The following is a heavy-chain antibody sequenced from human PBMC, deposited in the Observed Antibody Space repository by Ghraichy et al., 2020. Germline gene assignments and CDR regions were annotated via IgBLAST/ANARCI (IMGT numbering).Heavy chain of an antibody. CDR1: GFTFSSYA. V-gene: IGHV3-23*01. CDR2: ISGSGRST. CDR3: AKAAQYYDTWYFDY. D-gene: IGHD3-22*01. J-gene: IGHJ4*02. Sequence: GGSLRLSCAASGFTFSSYAMSWVRQAPGKGLEWVSRISGSGRSTYYADSVKGRFTISRDNSKTTLYLQMNSLRAEDTAVYYCAKAAQYYDTWYFDYWGQGALVTVSS.